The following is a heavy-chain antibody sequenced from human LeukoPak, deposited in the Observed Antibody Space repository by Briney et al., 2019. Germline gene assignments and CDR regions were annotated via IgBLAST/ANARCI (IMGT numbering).Heavy chain of an antibody. Sequence: GGSLRLSCATSGFSFSTYAMSWVRQAPGKGLEWVSAISGSGGSTYYGDSVKGRFTISRDNSKNTLYLQMNGLRAEDTAAYYCAKVPTVTRLHNWLDPWGQGTLVTVSS. CDR1: GFSFSTYA. D-gene: IGHD4-11*01. J-gene: IGHJ5*02. CDR2: ISGSGGST. CDR3: AKVPTVTRLHNWLDP. V-gene: IGHV3-23*01.